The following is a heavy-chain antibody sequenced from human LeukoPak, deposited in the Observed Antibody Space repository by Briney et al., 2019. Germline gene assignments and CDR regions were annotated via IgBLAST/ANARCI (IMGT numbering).Heavy chain of an antibody. Sequence: PGGSLRLSCAASGFTVSDNYMSWVRQAPGKGLEWVANIKQDGSEKYYVDSVKGRFTISRDNAKNSLYLQMNSLRAEDTAVYYCASWRYLDAFDIWGQGTMVTVSS. J-gene: IGHJ3*02. V-gene: IGHV3-7*01. CDR2: IKQDGSEK. CDR1: GFTVSDNY. D-gene: IGHD1-1*01. CDR3: ASWRYLDAFDI.